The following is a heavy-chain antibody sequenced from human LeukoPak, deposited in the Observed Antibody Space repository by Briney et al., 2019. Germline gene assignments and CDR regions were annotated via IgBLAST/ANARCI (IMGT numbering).Heavy chain of an antibody. CDR3: AKDRSPEYSYGPFDY. J-gene: IGHJ4*02. D-gene: IGHD5-18*01. CDR2: MRYDGSTI. Sequence: GGSLRLSCAASGFSLSIYGMHWVRQAPGKGLEWVAFMRYDGSTIYYADSVRGRFTISRDNFKDTLYLRMNSLRTEDTAVYYCAKDRSPEYSYGPFDYWGQGTLVTVSS. V-gene: IGHV3-30*02. CDR1: GFSLSIYG.